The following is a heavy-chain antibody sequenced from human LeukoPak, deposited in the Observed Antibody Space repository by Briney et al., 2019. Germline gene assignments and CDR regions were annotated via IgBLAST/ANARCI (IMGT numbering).Heavy chain of an antibody. Sequence: GGSLRLSCAASGFTFSSYAMSWVRQAPGKGLEWVSAISGSGGSTYYADSVKGRFTISRDNSKNTLYLQMNSLRAEDTAVYYCAKDGAILEWPPGVRYWGQGTLVTVSS. CDR3: AKDGAILEWPPGVRY. CDR2: ISGSGGST. V-gene: IGHV3-23*01. CDR1: GFTFSSYA. J-gene: IGHJ4*02. D-gene: IGHD3-3*01.